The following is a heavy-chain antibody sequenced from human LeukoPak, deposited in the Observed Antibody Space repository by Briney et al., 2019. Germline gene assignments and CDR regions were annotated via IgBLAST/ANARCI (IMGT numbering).Heavy chain of an antibody. CDR3: AKGLIAAGGPFDY. Sequence: QPGGSLRLSCAASGFTFSDYYMSWIRQTPGKGLEWVSTISGGGGSIYYADSVKGRFTISRDNSKHTLCLQMNSLRAEDTAIYYCAKGLIAAGGPFDYWGQGTLVTVSS. CDR2: ISGGGGSI. J-gene: IGHJ4*02. V-gene: IGHV3-23*01. CDR1: GFTFSDYY. D-gene: IGHD6-13*01.